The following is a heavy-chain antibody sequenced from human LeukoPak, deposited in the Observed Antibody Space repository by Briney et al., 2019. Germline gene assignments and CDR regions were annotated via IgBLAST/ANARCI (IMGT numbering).Heavy chain of an antibody. V-gene: IGHV3-49*04. CDR1: GFTFGDYA. CDR3: TRDRRGYPYFDY. J-gene: IGHJ4*02. Sequence: GGSEGLLCTASGFTFGDYAMSWVRQAPGKGLEWVGFIRIKAYEETTEYAACVRDQFTISRDDSKSIAYLQMNSLKIEDTAVYYCTRDRRGYPYFDYWGQ. CDR2: IRIKAYEETT. D-gene: IGHD1-1*01.